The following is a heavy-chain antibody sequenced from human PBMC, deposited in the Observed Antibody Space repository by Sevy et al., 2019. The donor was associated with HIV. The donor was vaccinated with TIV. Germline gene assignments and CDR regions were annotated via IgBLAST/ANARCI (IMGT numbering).Heavy chain of an antibody. CDR3: AKDRVTVFGVVVTFDS. V-gene: IGHV3-23*01. J-gene: IGHJ4*02. CDR2: ISGSGYAT. D-gene: IGHD3-3*01. CDR1: GFTFDSYA. Sequence: GGSLRLSCAASGFTFDSYAMHWVRQVAGKGLEWVSTISGSGYATYYAHSVKGRFIISRDTSRNTLYLQMNSRRVEDSAVYFCAKDRVTVFGVVVTFDSWGQGTLVTVSS.